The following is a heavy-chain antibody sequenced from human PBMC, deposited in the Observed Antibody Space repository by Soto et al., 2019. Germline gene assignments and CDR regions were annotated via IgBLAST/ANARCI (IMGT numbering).Heavy chain of an antibody. CDR3: ARDCSSTSCYYYYYYYMDV. Sequence: QVQLVQSGAEVKKPGSSVKVSCKASGGTFSSYTISWVRQAPGQGLEWMGRIIPILGIANYAQKFQGRVTIPADKSTSTAYMELSSLRSEDTAVYYCARDCSSTSCYYYYYYYMDVWGKGTTVTVSS. CDR1: GGTFSSYT. D-gene: IGHD2-2*01. J-gene: IGHJ6*03. V-gene: IGHV1-69*08. CDR2: IIPILGIA.